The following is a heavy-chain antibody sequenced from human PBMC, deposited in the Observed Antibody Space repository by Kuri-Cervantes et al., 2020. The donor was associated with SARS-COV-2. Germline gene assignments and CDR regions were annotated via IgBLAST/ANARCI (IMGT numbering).Heavy chain of an antibody. D-gene: IGHD5-18*01. Sequence: GGSLRLSCAASGFTFSSYAMHWVRQAPGKGLEWVAVISYDGSNKYYADSVKGRFTISRDNSKSTLYLQLNSLRPEDTAVYYCARSPDTAMERELDYWGQGTLVTVSS. J-gene: IGHJ4*02. V-gene: IGHV3-30*04. CDR1: GFTFSSYA. CDR3: ARSPDTAMERELDY. CDR2: ISYDGSNK.